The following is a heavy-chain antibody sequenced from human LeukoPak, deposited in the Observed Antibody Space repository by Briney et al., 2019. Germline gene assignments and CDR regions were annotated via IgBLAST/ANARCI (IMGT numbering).Heavy chain of an antibody. CDR3: ARDGAGYSSGWSYNDY. CDR1: GFTFSSYG. D-gene: IGHD6-19*01. V-gene: IGHV3-33*08. J-gene: IGHJ4*02. CDR2: IWHDGSNK. Sequence: GWSLRLSCAASGFTFSSYGMHWVRQAPGKGLEWVAGIWHDGSNKYYADSVKGRFTISRDNSKNTLYLQMNSLRAEDTAVYYCARDGAGYSSGWSYNDYWGQGTLVTVSS.